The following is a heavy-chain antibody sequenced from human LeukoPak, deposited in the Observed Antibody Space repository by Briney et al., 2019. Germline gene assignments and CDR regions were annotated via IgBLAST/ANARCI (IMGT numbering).Heavy chain of an antibody. CDR1: GFTFSSYA. CDR3: ARVGGYYYDSSGYSNIDY. Sequence: GRSLRLSCAASGFTFSSYAMHWVRQAPGKGLEWVAVISCDGSNKYYADSVKGRFTISRDNSKNTLYLQMNSLRAEDTAVYYCARVGGYYYDSSGYSNIDYWGQGTLVTVSS. V-gene: IGHV3-30*04. CDR2: ISCDGSNK. D-gene: IGHD3-22*01. J-gene: IGHJ4*02.